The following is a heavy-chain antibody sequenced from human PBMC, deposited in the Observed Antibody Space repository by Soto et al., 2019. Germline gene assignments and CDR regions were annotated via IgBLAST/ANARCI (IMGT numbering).Heavy chain of an antibody. D-gene: IGHD5-18*01. CDR1: GYTFTGYY. V-gene: IGHV1-2*04. J-gene: IGHJ4*02. Sequence: GASVKVSCKASGYTFTGYYMHWVRQAPGQGLEWMGWINPNSGGTNYAQKFQGWVTMTRDTSISTAYMELSRLRSDDTAVYYCARGGAVRLIQLWLRSQAQFDYWGQGTLVTVSS. CDR3: ARGGAVRLIQLWLRSQAQFDY. CDR2: INPNSGGT.